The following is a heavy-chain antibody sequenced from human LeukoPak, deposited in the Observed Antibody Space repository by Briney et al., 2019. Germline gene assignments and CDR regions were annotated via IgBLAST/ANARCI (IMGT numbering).Heavy chain of an antibody. J-gene: IGHJ4*02. CDR1: GYTFTNYY. V-gene: IGHV1-46*01. D-gene: IGHD4-23*01. Sequence: GASVKVSCKASGYTFTNYYIHWVRQAPGQGLEWMGMINPSGGSTNYAQKFKGRVTMTRDTSTSTVYMELSSLGSEDTAVYYCAREEHGGYHDYWGQGTLVIVSS. CDR2: INPSGGST. CDR3: AREEHGGYHDY.